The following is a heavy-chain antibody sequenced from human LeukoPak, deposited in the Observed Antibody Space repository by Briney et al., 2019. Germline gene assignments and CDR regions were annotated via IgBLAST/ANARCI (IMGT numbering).Heavy chain of an antibody. Sequence: SETLSRTCAVYGGSFTGYQWSWIRQPPGKGLEWIGYIYYSGSTNYNPSLKSRVTISVDTSKNQFSLKLSSVTAADTAVYYCARTYSSWEYYFDYWGQGTLVTVSS. D-gene: IGHD6-6*01. CDR2: IYYSGST. CDR3: ARTYSSWEYYFDY. J-gene: IGHJ4*02. V-gene: IGHV4-59*01. CDR1: GGSFTGYQ.